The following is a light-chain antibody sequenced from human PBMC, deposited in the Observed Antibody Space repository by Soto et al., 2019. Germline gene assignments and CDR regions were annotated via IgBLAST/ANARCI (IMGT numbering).Light chain of an antibody. Sequence: EIVLTQSPGTLSLSPGERATLSCRASQSVGSAYVGWYQQKPGQAPRLLIFGASRGATGIPDRISGSGSGTNFPITINKVEPEDSAGYYCQHYGRSPSVGRGTKVEIK. CDR2: GAS. V-gene: IGKV3-20*01. CDR1: QSVGSAY. J-gene: IGKJ1*01. CDR3: QHYGRSPS.